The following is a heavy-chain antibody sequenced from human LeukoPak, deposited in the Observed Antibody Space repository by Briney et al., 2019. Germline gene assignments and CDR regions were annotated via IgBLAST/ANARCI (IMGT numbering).Heavy chain of an antibody. V-gene: IGHV1-18*01. CDR1: GYAFISYG. J-gene: IGHJ4*02. CDR3: TRDAYGSGKGYFDY. D-gene: IGHD3-10*01. CDR2: ISAYDGNT. Sequence: ASVKVSCKASGYAFISYGFSWVREAPGQGLEWMGWISAYDGNTKSIDKLQGRVTLTTDTSTNTAYLELRGLRSDDTAVYYCTRDAYGSGKGYFDYWGQGTLVTVSS.